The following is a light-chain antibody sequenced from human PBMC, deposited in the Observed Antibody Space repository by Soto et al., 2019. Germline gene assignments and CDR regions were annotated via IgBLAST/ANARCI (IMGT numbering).Light chain of an antibody. CDR1: PSISSW. J-gene: IGKJ5*01. Sequence: GDRVTLTCWASPSISSWLPWYQQRPGKAPKLLIYAASTLQSWVPSRFSGSGSGTDFTLTISCLQSEDFATYYCQQYYSYPPIPFGEGTRLDI. CDR3: QQYYSYPPIP. V-gene: IGKV1-8*01. CDR2: AAS.